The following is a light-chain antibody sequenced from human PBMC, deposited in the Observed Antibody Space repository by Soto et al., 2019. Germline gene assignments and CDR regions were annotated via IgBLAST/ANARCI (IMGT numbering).Light chain of an antibody. Sequence: QSALTQPRSVSGSPGQSVTISCTGTSSEVGDYNYVSWYQQYPGKAPKLVIYDVSKRPSGVPDRFSGSKSGNTASLTISGLQAEDEADYYCCSFAGSYTFGVFGGGTKLTVL. J-gene: IGLJ3*02. CDR1: SSEVGDYNY. CDR2: DVS. V-gene: IGLV2-11*01. CDR3: CSFAGSYTFGV.